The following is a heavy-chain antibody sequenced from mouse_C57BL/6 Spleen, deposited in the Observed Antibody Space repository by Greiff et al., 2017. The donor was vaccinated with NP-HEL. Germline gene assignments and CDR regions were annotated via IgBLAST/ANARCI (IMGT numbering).Heavy chain of an antibody. CDR2: IDPSDSET. D-gene: IGHD4-1*01. CDR3: ARQVWDEGFAY. V-gene: IGHV1-52*01. Sequence: QVQLQQPGAELVRPGSSVKLSCKASGYTFTSYWMHWVKQRPIQGLEWIGNIDPSDSETHYNQKFKDKATLTVDKSSSTAYMQLSSLTSEDSAVYYCARQVWDEGFAYWGQGTLVTVSA. J-gene: IGHJ3*01. CDR1: GYTFTSYW.